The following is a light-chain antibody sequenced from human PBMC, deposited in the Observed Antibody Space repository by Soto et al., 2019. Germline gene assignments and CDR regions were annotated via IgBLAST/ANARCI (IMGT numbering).Light chain of an antibody. J-gene: IGKJ1*01. CDR2: LGS. Sequence: DIVMTQSPLSLPVTPGEPASISCRSSQSLLHSNGYNYLDWYLQEPGQSPQLLISLGSNLASGVPESFSGSGSGPDFTLKISRVEADDVGVYYCMQALQTPRTFGERTKVEIK. CDR1: QSLLHSNGYNY. CDR3: MQALQTPRT. V-gene: IGKV2-28*01.